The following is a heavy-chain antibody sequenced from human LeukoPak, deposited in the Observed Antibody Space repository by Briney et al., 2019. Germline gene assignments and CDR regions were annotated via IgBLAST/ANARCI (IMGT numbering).Heavy chain of an antibody. Sequence: ASVKVSCKDSGYTFTSYAMHWVRQDPGQRLEWMGWINAGNGNTKYSQKFQGRVTITRDTSASTACMELSSLRSEDTAVYYCARFTVQWLVEGGYYFDYWGQGTLVTVSS. V-gene: IGHV1-3*01. CDR1: GYTFTSYA. D-gene: IGHD6-19*01. CDR2: INAGNGNT. J-gene: IGHJ4*02. CDR3: ARFTVQWLVEGGYYFDY.